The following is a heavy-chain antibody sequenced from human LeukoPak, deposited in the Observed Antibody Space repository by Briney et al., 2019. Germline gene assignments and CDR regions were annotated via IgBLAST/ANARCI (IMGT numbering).Heavy chain of an antibody. CDR1: GYSLSELS. CDR3: ATGTHYDLLPY. J-gene: IGHJ4*02. CDR2: FGPGNGET. V-gene: IGHV1-24*01. D-gene: IGHD3-9*01. Sequence: ASVKVSCKVPGYSLSELSTHWVRQAPGKGLEWMGGFGPGNGETVYEQRFQGRVTMTEDTSTDTAYMELSSLRSEDTALYFCATGTHYDLLPYWGQGSLVTVSS.